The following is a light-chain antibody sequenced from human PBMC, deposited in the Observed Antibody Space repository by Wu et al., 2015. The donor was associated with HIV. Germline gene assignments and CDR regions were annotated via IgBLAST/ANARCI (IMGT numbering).Light chain of an antibody. Sequence: EIVVTQSPATLSVSPGERATLSCRASQRIGSNLAWYQQKPGQAPRLLIYGASNRATGIPARFSGRGSGTDFTLTISSLESEDFAVYFCQYRTTFGQGTRLESK. V-gene: IGKV3D-15*01. CDR2: GAS. CDR3: QYRTT. J-gene: IGKJ5*01. CDR1: QRIGSN.